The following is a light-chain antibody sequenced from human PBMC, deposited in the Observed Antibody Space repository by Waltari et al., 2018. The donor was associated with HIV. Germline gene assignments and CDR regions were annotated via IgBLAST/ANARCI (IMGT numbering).Light chain of an antibody. J-gene: IGLJ1*01. CDR1: RSNIGAGYD. V-gene: IGLV1-40*01. Sequence: QSVLTQPPSVSGAPGQRITISCTGSRSNIGAGYDVHWYQQLPGTAPKPLIYVNHQRPPGVPDRFSGSKSGASASLAISGLRAEDEAYYYCQSYDSGVSAYVYGSGTKVTIV. CDR3: QSYDSGVSAYV. CDR2: VNH.